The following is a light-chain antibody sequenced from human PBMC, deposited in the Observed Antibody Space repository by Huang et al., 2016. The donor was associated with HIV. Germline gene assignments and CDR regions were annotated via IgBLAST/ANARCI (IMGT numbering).Light chain of an antibody. CDR2: ETS. CDR1: QSVGGY. V-gene: IGKV3-11*01. J-gene: IGKJ3*01. CDR3: QQRTNWPPGFT. Sequence: EIVLTQSPATLSLSPGERATLSCRASQSVGGYLAWYQQKPGQAPRLLVYETSNGSTGIPARYSGSGSGTDFTLTISSLEPEDFAVYYWQQRTNWPPGFTFGPGTKVDIK.